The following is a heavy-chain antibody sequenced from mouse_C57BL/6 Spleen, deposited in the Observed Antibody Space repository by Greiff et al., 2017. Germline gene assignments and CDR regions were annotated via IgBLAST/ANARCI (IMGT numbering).Heavy chain of an antibody. CDR2: IYPGDGDT. Sequence: VQLQQSGPELVKPGASVKISCKASGYAFSSSWMNWVKQRPGKGLEWIGRIYPGDGDTNYNGKFKGKATLTADKSSSTAYMQLSSLTSEDSAVYFCARGNKGAMDDWGQGTSVTVSS. CDR3: ARGNKGAMDD. D-gene: IGHD5-2*01. V-gene: IGHV1-82*01. CDR1: GYAFSSSW. J-gene: IGHJ4*01.